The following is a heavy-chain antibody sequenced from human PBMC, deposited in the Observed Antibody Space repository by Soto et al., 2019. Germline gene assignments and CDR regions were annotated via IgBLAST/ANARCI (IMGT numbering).Heavy chain of an antibody. Sequence: SETLSLTCTVSGGSISSGGYYWSWIRQHPGKGLEWIGYIYYSGSTYYNPSLKSRVTISVDTSKSQFSLKLSSVTAADTAVYYCARHRGDYYYYYGMDVWGQGTTVTVSS. CDR1: GGSISSGGYY. V-gene: IGHV4-31*03. D-gene: IGHD3-10*01. CDR3: ARHRGDYYYYYGMDV. J-gene: IGHJ6*02. CDR2: IYYSGST.